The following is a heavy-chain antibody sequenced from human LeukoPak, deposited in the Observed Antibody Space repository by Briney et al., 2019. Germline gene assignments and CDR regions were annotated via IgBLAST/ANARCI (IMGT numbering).Heavy chain of an antibody. V-gene: IGHV3-7*01. J-gene: IGHJ4*02. CDR3: ARLREITFGGVIGIDY. D-gene: IGHD3-16*02. Sequence: GGSLRLSCTGSGFTFSSYSMNWVRQAPGKGLEWVANIKQDGSEKYYVDSVKGRFTISRDNAKNSLYLQMNSLRAEDTAVYYCARLREITFGGVIGIDYWGQGTLVTVSS. CDR2: IKQDGSEK. CDR1: GFTFSSYS.